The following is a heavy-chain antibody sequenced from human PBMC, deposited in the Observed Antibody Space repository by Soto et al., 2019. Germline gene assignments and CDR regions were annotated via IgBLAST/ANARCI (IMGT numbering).Heavy chain of an antibody. CDR3: ATKPNGLSYFDY. J-gene: IGHJ4*02. CDR1: GGSISSAGYY. D-gene: IGHD2-8*01. CDR2: IYSSGVT. Sequence: QVQLQESGPGLVQPSQTLSLTCTVSGGSISSAGYYWSWIRQHPGKGLEWIGYIYSSGVTYYDPSLTSRVTMSVDMSKNQFSLRLSSVTAADTAVYYCATKPNGLSYFDYWGQGALVTVSS. V-gene: IGHV4-31*03.